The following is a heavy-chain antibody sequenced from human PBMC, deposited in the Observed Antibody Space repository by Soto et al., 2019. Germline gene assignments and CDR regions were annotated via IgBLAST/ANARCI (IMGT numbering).Heavy chain of an antibody. Sequence: GGSLRLSCAASGFTFSDKYMDWVRQAPGKGLEWVGRIRNKANSYTTEYAASVKGRFTISRDDSKTSLYLQMSSLKTEDTPVYYCATYESARGGDFDYWGQGTLVTVSS. CDR2: IRNKANSYTT. D-gene: IGHD3-22*01. J-gene: IGHJ4*02. CDR3: ATYESARGGDFDY. V-gene: IGHV3-72*01. CDR1: GFTFSDKY.